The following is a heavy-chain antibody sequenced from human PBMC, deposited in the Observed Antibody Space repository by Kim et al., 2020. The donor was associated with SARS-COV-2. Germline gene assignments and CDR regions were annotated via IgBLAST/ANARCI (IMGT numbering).Heavy chain of an antibody. D-gene: IGHD5-18*01. Sequence: ASVKVSCKASGYTFTSYYMHWVRQAPGQGLEWMGIINPSGGSTSYAQKFQGRVTMTRDTSTSTVYMELSSLRSEDTAVYYCAREFVDTAMASMRYFDYWGQGTLVTVSS. CDR2: INPSGGST. CDR3: AREFVDTAMASMRYFDY. V-gene: IGHV1-46*01. CDR1: GYTFTSYY. J-gene: IGHJ4*02.